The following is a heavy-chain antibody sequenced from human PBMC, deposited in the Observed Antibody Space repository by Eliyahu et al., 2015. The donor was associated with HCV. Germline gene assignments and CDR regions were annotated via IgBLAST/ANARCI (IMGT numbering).Heavy chain of an antibody. J-gene: IGHJ4*02. Sequence: QVQLVESGGGVVQPGRSLRLSCAASGFTFSTXGMHWVRXAPGKGLXWLAXISYDGSNKYYGDSVKGRFTISRDNSKNTLYLQMNSLRAEDTAVYYCAKDGGGYSGYLDHYFFDFWGQGTLVTVSS. D-gene: IGHD5-12*01. CDR2: ISYDGSNK. CDR1: GFTFSTXG. V-gene: IGHV3-30*18. CDR3: AKDGGGYSGYLDHYFFDF.